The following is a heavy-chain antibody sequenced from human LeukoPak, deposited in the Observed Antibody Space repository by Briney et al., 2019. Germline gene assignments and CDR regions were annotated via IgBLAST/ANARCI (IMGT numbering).Heavy chain of an antibody. CDR2: ISSDTHYI. V-gene: IGHV3-21*01. Sequence: PGGSLRLSYASSGFIFSNYIVTWVRQAPGKGLEWVSSISSDTHYIYYADSVKGRFTISRDNTKKSLYLQMNNLRAEDTALYYCARRMAARAFDIWGQGTMVTVSS. CDR3: ARRMAARAFDI. D-gene: IGHD5-24*01. CDR1: GFIFSNYI. J-gene: IGHJ3*02.